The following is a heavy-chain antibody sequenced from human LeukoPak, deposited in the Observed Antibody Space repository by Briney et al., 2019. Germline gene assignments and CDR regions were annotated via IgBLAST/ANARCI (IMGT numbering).Heavy chain of an antibody. J-gene: IGHJ4*02. V-gene: IGHV4-59*12. CDR3: ARESQEKYYFDY. D-gene: IGHD5-24*01. CDR1: GGSISSYY. CDR2: IYYSGST. Sequence: SETLSLTCTVSGGSISSYYWSWIRHPPGKGLEWIGYIYYSGSTNYNPSLKSRVTISVGTSKNQFSLKLSSVTAADTAVYYCARESQEKYYFDYWGQGTLVTVSS.